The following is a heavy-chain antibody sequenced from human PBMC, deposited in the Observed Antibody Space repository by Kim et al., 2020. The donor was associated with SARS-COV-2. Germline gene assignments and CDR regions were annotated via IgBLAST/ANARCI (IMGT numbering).Heavy chain of an antibody. J-gene: IGHJ6*02. CDR2: INSDGSST. D-gene: IGHD6-19*01. V-gene: IGHV3-74*01. CDR1: GFTFSSYW. Sequence: GGSLRLSCAASGFTFSSYWMHWVRQAPGKGLVWVSRINSDGSSTSYADSVKGRFTISRDNAKNTLYLQMNSLRAEDTAVYYCARDKVVAGPVYGYYGMDVWGQGTTVTVSS. CDR3: ARDKVVAGPVYGYYGMDV.